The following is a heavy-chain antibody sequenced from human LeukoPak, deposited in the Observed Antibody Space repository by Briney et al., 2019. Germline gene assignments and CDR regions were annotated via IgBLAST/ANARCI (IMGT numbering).Heavy chain of an antibody. CDR3: ARGPNWNQPSLWFDP. Sequence: GASVKVSCKASGYTFTSYDINWVRQATGQGLEWMGLMNPNSGNTGYAQKFQGRVTMTRNTSISTAYMELSSLRSEDTAVYYCARGPNWNQPSLWFDPWGQGTLVTVSS. CDR2: MNPNSGNT. J-gene: IGHJ5*02. CDR1: GYTFTSYD. V-gene: IGHV1-8*01. D-gene: IGHD1-1*01.